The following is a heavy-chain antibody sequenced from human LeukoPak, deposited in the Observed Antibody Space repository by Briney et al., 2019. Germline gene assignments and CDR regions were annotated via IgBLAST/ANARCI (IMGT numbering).Heavy chain of an antibody. V-gene: IGHV3-9*01. D-gene: IGHD1-1*01. CDR3: AKDGSHTTNYLAY. Sequence: GGSLRLSCAASGFTFDDYAMHWVRQAPGKGLEWVSGMNWNGNNIAYADSVKGRFTISRDNAKNSLYLQMISLRPEDTALFYCAKDGSHTTNYLAYWAQGPLVTVSS. CDR2: MNWNGNNI. J-gene: IGHJ4*02. CDR1: GFTFDDYA.